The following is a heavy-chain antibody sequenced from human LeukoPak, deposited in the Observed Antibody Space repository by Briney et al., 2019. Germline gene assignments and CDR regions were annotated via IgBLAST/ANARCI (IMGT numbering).Heavy chain of an antibody. V-gene: IGHV3-74*01. D-gene: IGHD4-17*01. CDR1: GFTFSSYW. CDR2: VSTDGNII. Sequence: GGSLRLSCAASGFTFSSYWMHWVRQAPGKGLVWVSRVSTDGNIISYADSVKGRFTISRDNAKNTVYLQMNSLRAEDTAVYYCVRDRTTVTLFDSWGQGTLVTVSS. CDR3: VRDRTTVTLFDS. J-gene: IGHJ4*02.